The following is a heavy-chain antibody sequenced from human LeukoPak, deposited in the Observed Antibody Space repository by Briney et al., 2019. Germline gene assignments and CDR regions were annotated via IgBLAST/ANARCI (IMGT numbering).Heavy chain of an antibody. D-gene: IGHD5-18*01. CDR3: ARNDGYSYGDDAFDI. CDR2: IYPGDSDT. CDR1: GYSFTSYW. J-gene: IGHJ3*02. V-gene: IGHV5-51*01. Sequence: GESLKISCKGSGYSFTSYWIGWVRQMPGKGLEWMGIIYPGDSDTRYSPSFQGQVTISADKSISTAYLQWSSLKASDTAMYYCARNDGYSYGDDAFDIWGQGTMVTVSS.